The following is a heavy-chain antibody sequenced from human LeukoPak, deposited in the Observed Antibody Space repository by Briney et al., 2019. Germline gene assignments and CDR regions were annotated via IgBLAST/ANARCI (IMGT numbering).Heavy chain of an antibody. D-gene: IGHD6-19*01. Sequence: ASVKVSCKASGYTLTDHDIHWVRQAPGQRLEWMGWINPGNGNTKYSQKFQGRVTITRGTFASTAYMELSSLTFEDTAVYYCANWAGTPAGYFSGPLDYWGQGTLVTVSS. CDR2: INPGNGNT. CDR3: ANWAGTPAGYFSGPLDY. CDR1: GYTLTDHD. V-gene: IGHV1-3*01. J-gene: IGHJ4*02.